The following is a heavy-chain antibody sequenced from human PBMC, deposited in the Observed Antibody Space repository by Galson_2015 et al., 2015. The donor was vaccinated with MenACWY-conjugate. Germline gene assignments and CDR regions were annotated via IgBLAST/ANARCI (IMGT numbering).Heavy chain of an antibody. CDR3: ANDRGYYDSSGYLVYFDY. CDR1: GFTLGTYW. J-gene: IGHJ4*02. D-gene: IGHD3-22*01. V-gene: IGHV3-7*03. Sequence: SLRLSCAASGFTLGTYWMSWVRQAPGKGLEWVANIKQGGSEKYYVDSVKGRFAISRDNAKSSLYLQMNSLRAEDTAVYYCANDRGYYDSSGYLVYFDYWGQGTLVTVSS. CDR2: IKQGGSEK.